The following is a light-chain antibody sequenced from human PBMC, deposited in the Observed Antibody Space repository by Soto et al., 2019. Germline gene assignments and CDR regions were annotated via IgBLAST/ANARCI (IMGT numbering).Light chain of an antibody. V-gene: IGLV2-14*01. J-gene: IGLJ3*02. CDR1: NNDIGHYNS. CDR3: ASYTRTVTLM. CDR2: EVT. Sequence: QSALTQPASVSGSPGQSITISCTGTNNDIGHYNSVSWYQQHPAKAPKLIISEVTNRPSGISNRFSGSKSGTTTFLTISGLQAEDEADYYCASYTRTVTLMFGGGTKLTVL.